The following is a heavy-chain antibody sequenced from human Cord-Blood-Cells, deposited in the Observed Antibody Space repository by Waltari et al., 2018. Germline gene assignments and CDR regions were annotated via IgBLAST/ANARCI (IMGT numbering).Heavy chain of an antibody. J-gene: IGHJ3*02. CDR3: AGGGGGSSCPIPLLQLPLTAFDI. D-gene: IGHD6-13*01. Sequence: QVQLQQWGAGLLTPSETLSLTCAVYGGSFSGYYWSWICQPPGQGPEWIGEINHSGSTNHHTTRNLRVPQSAETLMNQFSRKLSALTAAETAVYYCAGGGGGSSCPIPLLQLPLTAFDICGQGSLVTVSS. CDR2: INHSGST. CDR1: GGSFSGYY. V-gene: IGHV4-34*01.